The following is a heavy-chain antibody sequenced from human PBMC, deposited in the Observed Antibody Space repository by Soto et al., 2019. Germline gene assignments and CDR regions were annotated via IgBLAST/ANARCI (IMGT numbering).Heavy chain of an antibody. J-gene: IGHJ3*02. Sequence: ASVKVACKASGYTFTSYDINWVRQATGQGLEWMGWMNPNSGNTGYAQKFQGRVTMTRNTSISTAYMELSSLRSEDTAVYYCARQSHDSTGSLGALDIWGQGTMITV. V-gene: IGHV1-8*01. CDR1: GYTFTSYD. CDR3: ARQSHDSTGSLGALDI. D-gene: IGHD3-22*01. CDR2: MNPNSGNT.